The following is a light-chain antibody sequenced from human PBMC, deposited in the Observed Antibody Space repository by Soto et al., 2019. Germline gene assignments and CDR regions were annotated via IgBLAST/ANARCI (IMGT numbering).Light chain of an antibody. CDR3: RHYGSSPYT. J-gene: IGKJ2*01. Sequence: EIVLTQSPGTLSLSPGERATLSCRASQSDSSSYLAWYQQKPGQAPRLLIYGASSRATGIPDRFSGSGSGTDFTLTISRLEPEDFAVYYCRHYGSSPYTFGQGTKLEIK. CDR1: QSDSSSY. CDR2: GAS. V-gene: IGKV3-20*01.